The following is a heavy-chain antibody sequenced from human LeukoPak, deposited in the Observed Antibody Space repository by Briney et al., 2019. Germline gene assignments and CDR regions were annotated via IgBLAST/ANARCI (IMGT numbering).Heavy chain of an antibody. CDR3: ARQIRAVGATAGNYYYYYMDV. V-gene: IGHV4-34*01. D-gene: IGHD2-15*01. Sequence: PSETLSLTCAVYGGSFSGYYWSWIRQPPGKGLEWIGEINHSGSTNYNPSLKSRVTISVDTSKNQFSLKLSSVTAADTAVYYCARQIRAVGATAGNYYYYYMDVWGKGTTVTVSS. J-gene: IGHJ6*03. CDR2: INHSGST. CDR1: GGSFSGYY.